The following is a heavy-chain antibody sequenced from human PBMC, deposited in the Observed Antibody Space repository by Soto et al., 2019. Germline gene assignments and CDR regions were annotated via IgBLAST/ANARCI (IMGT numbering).Heavy chain of an antibody. Sequence: EVQLVESGGGLVQPGVSLRLSCAVSGFTFSNYWMHWVRQAPGKGLVWVSRINSDGSSTSYADFVKGRLTISRDNAKNTLYLHMNSLRAADTAVYYCARFLVDGDYIPWGQGSLVTVSS. V-gene: IGHV3-74*02. CDR2: INSDGSST. D-gene: IGHD4-17*01. CDR3: ARFLVDGDYIP. CDR1: GFTFSNYW. J-gene: IGHJ5*02.